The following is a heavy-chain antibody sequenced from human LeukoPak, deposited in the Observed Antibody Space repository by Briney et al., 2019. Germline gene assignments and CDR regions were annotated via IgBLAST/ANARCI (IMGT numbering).Heavy chain of an antibody. CDR3: ATGSDGGY. Sequence: GGSLRLSCAASGFTFSSFWMGWVRQAPGKGLDWVANINQYGSEIHYVDSVQGRFTISRDNFKNPLYLQMNSLRAEDTAVYFCATGSDGGYWGQGTLVTVSS. J-gene: IGHJ4*02. CDR1: GFTFSSFW. CDR2: INQYGSEI. V-gene: IGHV3-7*01. D-gene: IGHD2-8*02.